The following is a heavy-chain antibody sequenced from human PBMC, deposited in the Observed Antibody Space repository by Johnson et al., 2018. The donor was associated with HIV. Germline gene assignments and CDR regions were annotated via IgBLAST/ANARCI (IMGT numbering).Heavy chain of an antibody. V-gene: IGHV3-30*04. CDR2: ISYDGSNK. J-gene: IGHJ3*02. CDR3: ARDPDDYGGRDAFDI. Sequence: QVQLVESGGGLVQPGGSLRLSCAASGFTLSSYAMHWVRQAPGKGLEWVAVISYDGSNKYYADSVKGRFTISRDNSKNTLYLQMNSLRAEDTAVYYCARDPDDYGGRDAFDIWGQGTMVTVSS. D-gene: IGHD4-23*01. CDR1: GFTLSSYA.